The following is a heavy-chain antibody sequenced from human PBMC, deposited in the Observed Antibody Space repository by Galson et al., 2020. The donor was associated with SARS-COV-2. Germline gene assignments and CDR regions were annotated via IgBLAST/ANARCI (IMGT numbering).Heavy chain of an antibody. V-gene: IGHV3-7*03. D-gene: IGHD3-10*01. CDR3: AREGSNYGSEDGDF. Sequence: GGSLRLSCAASGFTFSRFWMTWVRQAPGRGLEWVANVKQDGSEKYYVDSVRGRFTISRDNAKNSLYLQMNSLRAEDTAVYYCAREGSNYGSEDGDFWGQGTLVTVSS. CDR2: VKQDGSEK. CDR1: GFTFSRFW. J-gene: IGHJ4*02.